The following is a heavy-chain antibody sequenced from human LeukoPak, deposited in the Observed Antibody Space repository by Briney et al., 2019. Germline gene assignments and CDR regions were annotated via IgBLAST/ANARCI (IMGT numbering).Heavy chain of an antibody. CDR2: ISWDGGST. D-gene: IGHD3-9*01. Sequence: GGSLRLSCAASGFTFDDYTMHWVRQAPGKGLEWVSLISWDGGSTYYADSVKGRFTISRDNSKNSLYLQMNSLRTEDTALYYCAKGVDYYDILTGYSDYYYCMDVWGKGTTVTVSS. V-gene: IGHV3-43*01. CDR3: AKGVDYYDILTGYSDYYYCMDV. J-gene: IGHJ6*03. CDR1: GFTFDDYT.